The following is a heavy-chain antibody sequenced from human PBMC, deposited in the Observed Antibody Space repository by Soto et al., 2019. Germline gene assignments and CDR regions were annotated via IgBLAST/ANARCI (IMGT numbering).Heavy chain of an antibody. Sequence: ASVKVSCKASGYTFTSYGISWVRQAPGQGLEWMGWISAYNGNTNYAQKLQGRVTMTTDTSTSTAYMELRSLRSDDTAVYYCARVRDSGYDWGAYYFDYWGQGTLVTVSS. V-gene: IGHV1-18*01. CDR1: GYTFTSYG. J-gene: IGHJ4*02. CDR3: ARVRDSGYDWGAYYFDY. CDR2: ISAYNGNT. D-gene: IGHD5-12*01.